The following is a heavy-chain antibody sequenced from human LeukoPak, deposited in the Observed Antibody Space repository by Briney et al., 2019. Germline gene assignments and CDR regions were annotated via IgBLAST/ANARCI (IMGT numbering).Heavy chain of an antibody. V-gene: IGHV3-9*01. CDR1: RFTFSSYS. Sequence: PGGSLRLSCAASRFTFSSYSMHWVRQAPGKGLEWVSGISWNSGSIGYADSVKGRFTISRDNAKNSLYLQMNSLRAEDTAVYYCAKEDYSSGWNYYFDYWGQGTLVTVSS. CDR2: ISWNSGSI. CDR3: AKEDYSSGWNYYFDY. D-gene: IGHD6-19*01. J-gene: IGHJ4*02.